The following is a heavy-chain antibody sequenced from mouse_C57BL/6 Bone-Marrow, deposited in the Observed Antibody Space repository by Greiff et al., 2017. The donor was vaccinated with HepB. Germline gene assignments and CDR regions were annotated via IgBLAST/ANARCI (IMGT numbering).Heavy chain of an antibody. Sequence: EVKLQESGPGMVKPSQSLSLTCTVTGYSITSGYDWHWIRHFPGNKLEWMGYISYSGSTNYNPSLKSRISITHDTSKNHFFLKLNSVTTEDTATYYCARGDYDGNGFAYWGQGTLVTVSA. CDR2: ISYSGST. CDR3: ARGDYDGNGFAY. V-gene: IGHV3-1*01. CDR1: GYSITSGYD. J-gene: IGHJ3*01. D-gene: IGHD2-4*01.